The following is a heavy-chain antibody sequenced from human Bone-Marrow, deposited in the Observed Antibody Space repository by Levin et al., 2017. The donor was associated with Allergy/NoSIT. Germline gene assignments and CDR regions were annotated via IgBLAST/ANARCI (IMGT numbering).Heavy chain of an antibody. CDR1: GFSFTTYD. D-gene: IGHD3-10*01. Sequence: PGGSLRLSCAVSGFSFTTYDMHWVRQAAGKGLEWVSTIATDGDTYYAASVKGRFTISRENAKNSLYLQLNSLRAGDTVVDYCARGHFGEPNWYDPWGQGTLVTVAS. CDR2: IATDGDT. CDR3: ARGHFGEPNWYDP. V-gene: IGHV3-13*01. J-gene: IGHJ5*02.